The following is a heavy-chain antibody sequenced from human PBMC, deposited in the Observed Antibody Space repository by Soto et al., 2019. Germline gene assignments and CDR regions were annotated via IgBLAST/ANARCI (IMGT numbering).Heavy chain of an antibody. V-gene: IGHV3-23*01. Sequence: GGSLRLSCAASGFTFSSYGMSWVRQAPGKGLEWVSAMSDSGGSTYYADSLKGRFTISRDNSKNTLYLQMSSLRAEDTAVYYCAKDGDGSGSYFPYNWFDPWGQGTLVTVSS. J-gene: IGHJ5*02. CDR3: AKDGDGSGSYFPYNWFDP. CDR2: MSDSGGST. CDR1: GFTFSSYG. D-gene: IGHD3-10*01.